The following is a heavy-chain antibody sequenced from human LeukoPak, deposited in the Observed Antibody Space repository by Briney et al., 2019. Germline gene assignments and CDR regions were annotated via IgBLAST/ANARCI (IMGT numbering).Heavy chain of an antibody. V-gene: IGHV4-61*02. CDR2: VYASATT. CDR3: AKTHCGGGSCDKFDS. J-gene: IGHJ5*01. CDR1: GGSISSGGYY. Sequence: SETLSLTCTVSGGSISSGGYYWSWIRQPAGKRMEWIGRVYASATTYYNPSLRSRVTLSIDTSKNQFSLSLNSVTAADTAVYYCAKTHCGGGSCDKFDSWGQGILVTVSS. D-gene: IGHD2-21*01.